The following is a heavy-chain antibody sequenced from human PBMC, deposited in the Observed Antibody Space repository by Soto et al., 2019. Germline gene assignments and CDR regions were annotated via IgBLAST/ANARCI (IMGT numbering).Heavy chain of an antibody. V-gene: IGHV1-2*04. CDR3: ARDGGKWLRSFLYMDV. CDR2: INPNSGGT. CDR1: GYTFTGYY. J-gene: IGHJ6*03. D-gene: IGHD5-12*01. Sequence: ASVKVSCKASGYTFTGYYMHWVRQAPGQGLEWMGWINPNSGGTNYAQKFQGWVTMTRDTSISTAYMELSRLRSDDTAVYYCARDGGKWLRSFLYMDVWGKGTTVTVSS.